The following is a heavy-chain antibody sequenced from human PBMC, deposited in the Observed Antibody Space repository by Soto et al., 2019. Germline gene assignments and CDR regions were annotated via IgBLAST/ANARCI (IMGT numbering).Heavy chain of an antibody. D-gene: IGHD4-17*01. Sequence: ASVKVSCKASGYTFINFDISWVRQAAGQGLEWLGWMNPGSGKTGYASKFQGRVAMTRDASTGTSHLELSSLTSDDTAVYYCTTVTTVDYYFDYWGQGTLVTVSS. V-gene: IGHV1-8*02. CDR1: GYTFINFD. CDR2: MNPGSGKT. CDR3: TTVTTVDYYFDY. J-gene: IGHJ4*02.